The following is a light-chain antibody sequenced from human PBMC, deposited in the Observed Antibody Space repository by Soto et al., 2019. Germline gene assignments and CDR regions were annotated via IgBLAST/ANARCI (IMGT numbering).Light chain of an antibody. CDR1: SSNIAPNT. J-gene: IGLJ1*01. Sequence: QSVLTQPPSASGTPGQRVTISCSGSSSNIAPNTVNWYQHLPGAAPQLLIFANDRRPSGVPDRFSGSRSGTSASLAISGLQSEDEADYYCAAWDDGLNGYVVGTGTKLTVL. V-gene: IGLV1-44*01. CDR2: AND. CDR3: AAWDDGLNGYV.